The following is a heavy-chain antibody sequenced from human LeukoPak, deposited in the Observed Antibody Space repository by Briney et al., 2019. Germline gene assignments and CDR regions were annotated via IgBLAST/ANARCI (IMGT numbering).Heavy chain of an antibody. CDR2: IYYSGSI. CDR1: GGSINSSTYY. CDR3: ARHKDYYYSYMDV. J-gene: IGHJ6*03. Sequence: PSETLSLTCTVSGGSINSSTYYWDWTRQPPGKGLEWIGTIYYSGSIYYNPSLTSRVTISVDTSKNQFSLKLSSVTAADTAVYYCARHKDYYYSYMDVWGKGTTVTISS. V-gene: IGHV4-39*01.